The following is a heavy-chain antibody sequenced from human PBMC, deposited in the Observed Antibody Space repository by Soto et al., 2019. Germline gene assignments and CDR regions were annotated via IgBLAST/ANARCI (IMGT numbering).Heavy chain of an antibody. CDR3: AKGFGNYWAFDY. V-gene: IGHV3-30*18. CDR1: GFSFSTYG. D-gene: IGHD1-26*01. CDR2: ISNDGSNK. J-gene: IGHJ4*02. Sequence: HPGGSLRLSCAASGFSFSTYGMHWVRQAPGKGLEWVAFISNDGSNKYYADSVKGRFTISRDNSKNTLYLQMNSLRAEDTAVYYGAKGFGNYWAFDYWGQGTLVTVSS.